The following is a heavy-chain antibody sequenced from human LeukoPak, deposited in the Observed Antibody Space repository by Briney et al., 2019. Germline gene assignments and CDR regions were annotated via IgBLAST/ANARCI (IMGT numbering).Heavy chain of an antibody. Sequence: GGSLGLSCAASGFTLNNYVMGWVRQAPGEGLEWVSSIYLTSNMYYADSVEGRFTISRDSAKNSLYLQMHSLRAEDTAIYYCAKVSVCYGCYLDFWGQGTLVTVS. J-gene: IGHJ4*02. D-gene: IGHD3-16*01. CDR2: IYLTSNM. CDR3: AKVSVCYGCYLDF. V-gene: IGHV3-69-1*02. CDR1: GFTLNNYV.